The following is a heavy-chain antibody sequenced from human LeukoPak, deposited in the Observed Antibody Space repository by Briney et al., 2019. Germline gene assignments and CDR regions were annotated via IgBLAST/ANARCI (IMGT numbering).Heavy chain of an antibody. V-gene: IGHV3-9*01. CDR1: GFTFDDYA. D-gene: IGHD3-22*01. Sequence: GRSLRLSCAASGFTFDDYAMHWVRQAPGKGLEWVSGISWNSGSIGYADSVKGRFTISRDNAKNSLYLQMNSLRAEDTALYYCAKDWVGDYYDTHWYFDLWGRGTLVTVSS. CDR2: ISWNSGSI. J-gene: IGHJ2*01. CDR3: AKDWVGDYYDTHWYFDL.